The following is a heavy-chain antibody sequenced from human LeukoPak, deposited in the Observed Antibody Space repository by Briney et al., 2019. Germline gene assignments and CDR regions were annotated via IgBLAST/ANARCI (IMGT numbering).Heavy chain of an antibody. CDR1: GGSISSSSYY. CDR3: ASRPPITMARGVDY. Sequence: PSETLSLTCTVSGGSISSSSYYWGWIRQPPGKGLEWIGSIYYSGSTYYNPSLKSRVTISVDTSKNQFSLKLSSVTAADTAVYYCASRPPITMARGVDYWGQGTLVTVSS. V-gene: IGHV4-39*01. J-gene: IGHJ4*02. CDR2: IYYSGST. D-gene: IGHD3-10*01.